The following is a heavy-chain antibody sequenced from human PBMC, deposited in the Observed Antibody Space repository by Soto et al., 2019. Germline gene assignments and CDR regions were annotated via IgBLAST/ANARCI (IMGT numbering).Heavy chain of an antibody. Sequence: PGGSLRLSCAASGFTFSNYCMSWVRQAPGKGLEWVANIKLDGREKDCVDSVKGRFTISRDNAKKSLYLQMNSLRAEDTAVYYCARVGGFCSGGSCQVLFFDSWGQGALVTVSS. CDR3: ARVGGFCSGGSCQVLFFDS. D-gene: IGHD2-15*01. V-gene: IGHV3-7*01. CDR1: GFTFSNYC. CDR2: IKLDGREK. J-gene: IGHJ4*02.